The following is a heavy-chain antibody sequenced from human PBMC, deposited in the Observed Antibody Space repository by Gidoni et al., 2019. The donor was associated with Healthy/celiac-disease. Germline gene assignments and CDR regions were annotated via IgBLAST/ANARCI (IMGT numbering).Heavy chain of an antibody. CDR2: IYSGGST. J-gene: IGHJ4*02. Sequence: EVQLVESGGGLVQPGGSLRLSCAASGFTVSSYYMSWVRQAPGKGLEWVSVIYSGGSTYYADSVKGRFTISRDNSKNTLYLQMNSLRAEDTAVYYCARAGGRDGYNYLGYFDYWGQGTLVTVSS. CDR3: ARAGGRDGYNYLGYFDY. V-gene: IGHV3-66*01. D-gene: IGHD5-12*01. CDR1: GFTVSSYY.